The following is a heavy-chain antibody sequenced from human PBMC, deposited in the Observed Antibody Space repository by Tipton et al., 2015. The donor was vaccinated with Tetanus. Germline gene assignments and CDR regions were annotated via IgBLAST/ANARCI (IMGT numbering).Heavy chain of an antibody. CDR1: GYTFTDYY. Sequence: QLVQSGAEVKKPGASVKVSCKASGYTFTDYYMHWVRQAPGQGLEWMGWIDPNSGGTNYEHKFRGRVSMTSDTTINTAYLELSGLTSDDTAVFYCARFGRLLTDAFDIWGQGTMVSVS. V-gene: IGHV1-2*07. D-gene: IGHD3-10*01. CDR3: ARFGRLLTDAFDI. J-gene: IGHJ3*02. CDR2: IDPNSGGT.